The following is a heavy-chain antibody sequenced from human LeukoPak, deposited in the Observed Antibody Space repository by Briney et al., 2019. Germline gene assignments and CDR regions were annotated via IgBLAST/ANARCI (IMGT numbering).Heavy chain of an antibody. CDR3: ARDRDFWSAYLFDY. D-gene: IGHD3-3*01. V-gene: IGHV1-69*13. J-gene: IGHJ4*02. Sequence: ASVKVSCKASGGTFSSYAISWLRQAPGQGLEWMGGIIPIFGTANYAQKFQGRVTITADESTSTAYMELSSLRSEDTAVHYCARDRDFWSAYLFDYWGQGTLVTVSS. CDR1: GGTFSSYA. CDR2: IIPIFGTA.